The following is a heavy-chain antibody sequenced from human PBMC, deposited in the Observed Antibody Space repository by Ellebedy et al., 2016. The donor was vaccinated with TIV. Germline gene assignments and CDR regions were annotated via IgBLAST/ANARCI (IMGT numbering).Heavy chain of an antibody. CDR3: ATSYGDYGH. D-gene: IGHD4-17*01. Sequence: AASVKVSCKVSGYIFTDYYIHWFRQAPGQEFEWMGWISAYNGDTIYAHHFKGRLIMTTDTSTATAFMELRSLTSDDTAVYYCATSYGDYGHWGQGTLVAVSS. CDR1: GYIFTDYY. CDR2: ISAYNGDT. V-gene: IGHV1-18*04. J-gene: IGHJ4*02.